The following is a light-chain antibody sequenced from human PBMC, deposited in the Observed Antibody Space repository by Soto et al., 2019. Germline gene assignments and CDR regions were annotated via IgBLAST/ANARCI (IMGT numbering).Light chain of an antibody. CDR3: QQYWT. V-gene: IGKV3-20*01. CDR1: QSVTSSY. Sequence: EIVMTQSPGTLSLSPGERATLSCRASQSVTSSYLAWYQQKSGQAPRLLIYGASSRATGIPDRFSGSGSGTDFTLTISRLEPEDFAVYYCQQYWTFGQGTKVEIK. J-gene: IGKJ1*01. CDR2: GAS.